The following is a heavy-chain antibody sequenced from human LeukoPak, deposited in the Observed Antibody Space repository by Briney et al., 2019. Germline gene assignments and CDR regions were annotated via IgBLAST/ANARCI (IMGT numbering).Heavy chain of an antibody. CDR1: GFTFSSTG. V-gene: IGHV3-23*01. CDR3: ARDAGTAWPFDY. D-gene: IGHD2-21*02. Sequence: GTSLRLSCAASGFTFSSTGMRWVRQAPGKGLYWVSTISGSGDNTHYAESVRGRFTISRDSSKNTMYLEMNSLRAEDTAIYYCARDAGTAWPFDYWGQGALITVSS. J-gene: IGHJ4*02. CDR2: ISGSGDNT.